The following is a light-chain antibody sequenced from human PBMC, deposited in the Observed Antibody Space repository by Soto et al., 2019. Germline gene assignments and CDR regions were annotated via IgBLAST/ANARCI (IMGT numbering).Light chain of an antibody. CDR3: QQSYSPPQT. CDR1: QSVSSN. Sequence: EIVMTQSPATLSVSPGERATLSCRASQSVSSNLAWYQQKPGQAPRLLIYGASTRATGIPARFSGSGSGTEFTRTISSLQSDDFAVDYCQQSYSPPQTFGQGTKGDSK. CDR2: GAS. J-gene: IGKJ1*01. V-gene: IGKV3-15*01.